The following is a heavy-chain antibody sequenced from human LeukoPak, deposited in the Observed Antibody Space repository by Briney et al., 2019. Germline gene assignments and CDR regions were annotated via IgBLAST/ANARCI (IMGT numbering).Heavy chain of an antibody. CDR3: AKRVPGWYYCDY. V-gene: IGHV3-21*04. CDR2: ISSSSSYI. Sequence: PGGSLRLSCAASGFTFSSYGMHWVRQAPGKGLEWVSSISSSSSYIYYADSVKGRFTISRDNAKNSLYLQMNSLRAEDTAVYYCAKRVPGWYYCDYWGQGTVVTVSS. J-gene: IGHJ4*02. CDR1: GFTFSSYG. D-gene: IGHD6-19*01.